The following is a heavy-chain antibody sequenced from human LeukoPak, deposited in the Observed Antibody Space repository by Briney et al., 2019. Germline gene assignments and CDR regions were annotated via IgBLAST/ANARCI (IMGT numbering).Heavy chain of an antibody. CDR2: TYYSGST. CDR3: ARDRAVAGISYYYGMDV. J-gene: IGHJ6*01. V-gene: IGHV4-59*01. Sequence: SETLSLTCTVSGGSISSYYWSWIRQPPGKGLEWIGYTYYSGSTNYNPSLKSRVTISVDTSKNQFSLKLSSVTAADTAVYYCARDRAVAGISYYYGMDVWGKGPRSPSPQ. D-gene: IGHD6-19*01. CDR1: GGSISSYY.